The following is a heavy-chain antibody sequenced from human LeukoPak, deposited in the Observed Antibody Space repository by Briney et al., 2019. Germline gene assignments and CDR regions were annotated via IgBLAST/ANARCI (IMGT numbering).Heavy chain of an antibody. J-gene: IGHJ4*02. V-gene: IGHV4-4*07. CDR3: ARDSGRRGYPEYSFDY. Sequence: PSETLSLTCTVSGGSIGTYYWSWIRQPAGKGLEWIGRIYTSGNTKYNPSLNSRVTISVDTSKNQFSLKLTSLTAADTAIYYCARDSGRRGYPEYSFDYWGQGTLVTVSS. CDR2: IYTSGNT. D-gene: IGHD3-10*01. CDR1: GGSIGTYY.